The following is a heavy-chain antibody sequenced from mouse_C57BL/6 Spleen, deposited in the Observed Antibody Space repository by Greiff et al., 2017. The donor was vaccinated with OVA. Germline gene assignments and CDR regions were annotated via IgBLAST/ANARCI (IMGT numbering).Heavy chain of an antibody. J-gene: IGHJ1*03. D-gene: IGHD4-1*01. CDR2: IYPSDSET. Sequence: QVQLQQPGAELVRPGSSVKLSCKASGYTFTSYWMDWVKQRPGQGLEWIGNIYPSDSETHYNQKFKDKATLTVDKSSSTAYMQLSSLTSEDSAVYYCARRNWGSYWYFDVWGTGTTVTVSS. V-gene: IGHV1-61*01. CDR1: GYTFTSYW. CDR3: ARRNWGSYWYFDV.